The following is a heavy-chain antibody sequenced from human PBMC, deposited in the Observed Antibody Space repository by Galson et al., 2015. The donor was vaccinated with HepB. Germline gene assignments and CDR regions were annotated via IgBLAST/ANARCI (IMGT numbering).Heavy chain of an antibody. V-gene: IGHV3-73*01. D-gene: IGHD1-26*01. CDR2: IKAKRDNYAT. J-gene: IGHJ3*02. CDR3: TRLLTPNPDALDI. CDR1: GFTFSDSP. Sequence: SLRLSCAASGFTFSDSPIHWVRQFSGKGLEWVGRIKAKRDNYATEYGASVKGRFTISRDDSNNMAYLQMKNLKTEDTALYFYTRLLTPNPDALDIWGQGTMVTVSS.